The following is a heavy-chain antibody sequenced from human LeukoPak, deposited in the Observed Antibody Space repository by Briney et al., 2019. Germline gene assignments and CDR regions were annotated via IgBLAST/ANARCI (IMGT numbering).Heavy chain of an antibody. CDR2: IYHSGST. Sequence: PSETLSLTCTVSGYSISSGYYWGWIRQPPGKGLEWIGSIYHSGSTYYNPSLKSRVTISVDTSKNQFSLKLSSVTAADTAVYYCARVRDSSGYYLGYWGQGTLVTVSS. CDR3: ARVRDSSGYYLGY. V-gene: IGHV4-38-2*02. CDR1: GYSISSGYY. J-gene: IGHJ4*02. D-gene: IGHD3-22*01.